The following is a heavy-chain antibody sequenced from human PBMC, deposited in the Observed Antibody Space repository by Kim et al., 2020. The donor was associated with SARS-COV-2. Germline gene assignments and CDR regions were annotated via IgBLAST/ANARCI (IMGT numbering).Heavy chain of an antibody. Sequence: GGSLRLSCAASGFTFSNAWMSWVRQAPGKGLEWVGRIKSKTDGGTTDYAAPVKGRFTISRDDSKNTLYLQMNSLKTEDTAVYYCTTDYYSGYDRADYWGQGTLVTVSS. CDR2: IKSKTDGGTT. J-gene: IGHJ4*02. V-gene: IGHV3-15*01. CDR3: TTDYYSGYDRADY. CDR1: GFTFSNAW. D-gene: IGHD5-12*01.